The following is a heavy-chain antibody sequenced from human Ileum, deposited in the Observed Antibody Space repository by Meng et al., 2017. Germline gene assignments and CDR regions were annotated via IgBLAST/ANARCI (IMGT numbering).Heavy chain of an antibody. CDR3: ARDQCGGDCYDNWFDP. J-gene: IGHJ5*02. V-gene: IGHV4-38-2*02. D-gene: IGHD2-21*02. CDR1: GYSISSGYY. CDR2: IYHSGST. Sequence: SETLSLTCAVSGYSISSGYYWGWIRQPPGKGLEWIGSIYHSGSTYYNPSPKSRVTISVDTSKNQFSLKLSSVTAADTAVYYCARDQCGGDCYDNWFDPWGQGTLGTVSS.